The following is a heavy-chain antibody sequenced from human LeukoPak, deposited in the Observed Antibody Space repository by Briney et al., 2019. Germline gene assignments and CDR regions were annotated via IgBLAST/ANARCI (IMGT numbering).Heavy chain of an antibody. V-gene: IGHV3-9*01. J-gene: IGHJ3*02. CDR3: ARGSRFGVVERDAFDI. CDR1: GFTFDDYA. D-gene: IGHD3-3*01. CDR2: INWNGGNI. Sequence: GGSLRLSCAASGFTFDDYAMHWVRQAPGKGLEWVSGINWNGGNIGYADSVKGRFTISRDNAKNSLYLQMNSLRAEDTAVYYCARGSRFGVVERDAFDIWGQGTMVTVSS.